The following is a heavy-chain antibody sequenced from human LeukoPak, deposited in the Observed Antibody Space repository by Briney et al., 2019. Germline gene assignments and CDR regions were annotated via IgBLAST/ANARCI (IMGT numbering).Heavy chain of an antibody. J-gene: IGHJ4*02. D-gene: IGHD2-8*01. V-gene: IGHV4-61*09. Sequence: SGTLSLTCAISGDSVSGGPYYWSWARQSAGKGLEWICHMYTSGTINYSPFFQSRINITMDTSKNQVSLKLRAVTAADTGTYFCARISEWAYFDSWGPGTLVTVSS. CDR2: MYTSGTI. CDR3: ARISEWAYFDS. CDR1: GDSVSGGPYY.